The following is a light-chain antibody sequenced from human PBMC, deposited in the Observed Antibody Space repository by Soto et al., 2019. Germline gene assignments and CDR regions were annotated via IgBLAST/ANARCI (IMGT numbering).Light chain of an antibody. Sequence: QSVLTQPPSASGTPGQRVTISCSGSSANIGSNFVNWFQQLPGTAPKLLIHSNNQRPSGVPDRFSGSKSGTSASLAISGLQSEDEADYYCASWHDSLNGEVFGGGTKLTVL. CDR3: ASWHDSLNGEV. V-gene: IGLV1-44*01. CDR1: SANIGSNF. J-gene: IGLJ2*01. CDR2: SNN.